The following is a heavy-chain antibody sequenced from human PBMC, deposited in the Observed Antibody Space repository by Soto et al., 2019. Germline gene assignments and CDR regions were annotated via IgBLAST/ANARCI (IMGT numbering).Heavy chain of an antibody. CDR1: GGTFSSYA. V-gene: IGHV1-69*01. D-gene: IGHD2-21*02. J-gene: IGHJ4*02. CDR2: IIPIFGTA. CDR3: ARDLRAYCGGDCYRFDY. Sequence: QVQLVQSGAEVQKPGSSVKVSCKASGGTFSSYAISWVRQAPGQGLEWMGGIIPIFGTANYAQKFQGRVTITADESTSTAYMELSSLRSEDTAVYYCARDLRAYCGGDCYRFDYWGQGTLVTVSS.